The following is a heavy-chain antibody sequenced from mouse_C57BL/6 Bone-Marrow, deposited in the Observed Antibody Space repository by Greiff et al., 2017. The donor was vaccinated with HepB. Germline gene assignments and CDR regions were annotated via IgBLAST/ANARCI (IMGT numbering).Heavy chain of an antibody. V-gene: IGHV1-82*01. CDR3: AIYYLDAMYY. D-gene: IGHD2-1*01. CDR1: GYAFSSSW. Sequence: QVQLQQSGPELVKPGASVKISCKASGYAFSSSWMNWVKQRPGKGLEWIGRIYPGDGDTNYNGKFKGKATLTADKSSSTAYMQLSSLTSEDSAVYFCAIYYLDAMYYWGQGTSVTVSS. J-gene: IGHJ4*01. CDR2: IYPGDGDT.